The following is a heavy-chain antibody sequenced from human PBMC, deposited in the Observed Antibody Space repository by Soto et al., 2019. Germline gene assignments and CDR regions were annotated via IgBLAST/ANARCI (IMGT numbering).Heavy chain of an antibody. J-gene: IGHJ6*03. D-gene: IGHD3-9*01. V-gene: IGHV1-18*01. CDR3: ARDILRYFDWLPNYYYYYRDV. CDR2: ISAYNGNT. Sequence: QVQLVQSGAEVKKPGASVKVSCKASGYTFTSYGISWVRQAPGQGLEWMGWISAYNGNTNYAQKLQGRVTMTTDTSTSTAYMELRSLRSDDTAVYYCARDILRYFDWLPNYYYYYRDVWGKGTTVTVSS. CDR1: GYTFTSYG.